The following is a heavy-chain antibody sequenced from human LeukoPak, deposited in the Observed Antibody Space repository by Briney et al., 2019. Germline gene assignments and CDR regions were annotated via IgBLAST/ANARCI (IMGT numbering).Heavy chain of an antibody. D-gene: IGHD3-10*01. CDR1: GDSVSSNSAA. Sequence: SQTLSLTCAISGDSVSSNSAAWNWIRQSPSRGLEWLGRTYYRSKWYSNYAVSVNSRISINPDTSKNQVSLQLNSVTPEDTAVYYCARAGGIFVARGVLNPFDIWGQGTMVTVSS. V-gene: IGHV6-1*01. CDR3: ARAGGIFVARGVLNPFDI. CDR2: TYYRSKWYS. J-gene: IGHJ3*02.